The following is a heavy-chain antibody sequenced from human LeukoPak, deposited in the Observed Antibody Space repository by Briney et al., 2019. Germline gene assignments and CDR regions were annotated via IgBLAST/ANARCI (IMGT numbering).Heavy chain of an antibody. J-gene: IGHJ3*02. V-gene: IGHV3-30-3*01. Sequence: GGSLRLSCAASGFTFSSYAMHWVRQAPGKGLEWVAVISYDGSNKYYADSVKGRFTISRDNSKSTLYLQMNSLRAEDTAVYYCARSIYSSSWWGGAFDIWGQGTMVTVSS. CDR2: ISYDGSNK. D-gene: IGHD6-13*01. CDR3: ARSIYSSSWWGGAFDI. CDR1: GFTFSSYA.